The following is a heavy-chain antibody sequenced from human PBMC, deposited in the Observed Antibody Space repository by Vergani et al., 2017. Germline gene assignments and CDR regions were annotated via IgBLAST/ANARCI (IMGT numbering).Heavy chain of an antibody. Sequence: QVQLQESGPGLVEPSETLSLTCAVSGYSIRNGYYWGWIRQPPGKGLEWIGSIYHSGSTHYNPSLKSRVTISVDTSKKDFSLKVTSVTAADTAVYYCASGRVGATNYYYGMDVWGQGTTVTVSS. V-gene: IGHV4-38-2*01. CDR1: GYSIRNGYY. J-gene: IGHJ6*02. D-gene: IGHD1-26*01. CDR3: ASGRVGATNYYYGMDV. CDR2: IYHSGST.